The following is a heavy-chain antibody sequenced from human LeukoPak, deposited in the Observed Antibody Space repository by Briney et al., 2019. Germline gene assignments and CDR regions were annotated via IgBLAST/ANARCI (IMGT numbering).Heavy chain of an antibody. V-gene: IGHV4-30-2*04. Sequence: YHSGSTNYNPSLKSRVTISVDTSKNQFSLKLSSVTAADTAVYYCARRSYGTDYFDYWGQGTLVTVSS. J-gene: IGHJ4*02. CDR3: ARRSYGTDYFDY. D-gene: IGHD5-18*01. CDR2: YHSGST.